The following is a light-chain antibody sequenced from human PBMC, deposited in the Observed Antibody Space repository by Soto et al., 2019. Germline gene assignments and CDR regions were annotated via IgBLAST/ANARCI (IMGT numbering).Light chain of an antibody. V-gene: IGKV2-28*01. CDR3: MQPLQSWT. J-gene: IGKJ1*01. Sequence: DIVMTQSPLSLPVTPGEPASISCRSSQSLLHSNGYNYLDWYLQKPGQSPQLLIYLGSNRASGVPDRFSGSGSGTDFTLKISRVEAEKVGVYYCMQPLQSWTFGQGTKVDIK. CDR2: LGS. CDR1: QSLLHSNGYNY.